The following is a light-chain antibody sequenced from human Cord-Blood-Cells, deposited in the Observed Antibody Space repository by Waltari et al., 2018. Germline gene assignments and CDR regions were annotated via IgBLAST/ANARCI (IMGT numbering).Light chain of an antibody. J-gene: IGKJ4*01. CDR2: DAS. V-gene: IGKV3-11*01. CDR1: QSVSSY. CDR3: QQRSNWLT. Sequence: EIVLTPSPATLSLSPGERATLSCRASQSVSSYLAWYQQKPGQAPRLLIYDASNRATGIPARFSGSGSGTDFTLTINSLEPEDFAVYYCQQRSNWLTFGGGTKVEIK.